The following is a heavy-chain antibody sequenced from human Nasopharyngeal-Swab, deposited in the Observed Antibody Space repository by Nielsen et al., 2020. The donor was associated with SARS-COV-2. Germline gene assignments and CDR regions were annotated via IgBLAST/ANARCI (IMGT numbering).Heavy chain of an antibody. D-gene: IGHD3-16*01. V-gene: IGHV3-64D*06. CDR2: INDYEDRL. Sequence: GGSLRLSCVASGFTFRDYAMHWVRQAPGKGLEYVSTINDYEDRLYYSDAVKGRFSISRDNSKNTLYLQMISLRAEDTAVYWCVKDLRGKYAFETWGQGTMVTVSS. CDR3: VKDLRGKYAFET. J-gene: IGHJ3*02. CDR1: GFTFRDYA.